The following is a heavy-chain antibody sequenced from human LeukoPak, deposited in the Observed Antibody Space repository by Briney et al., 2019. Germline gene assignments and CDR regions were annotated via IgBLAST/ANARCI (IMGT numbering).Heavy chain of an antibody. CDR1: GFTVSNNY. CDR2: IYSSGST. V-gene: IGHV3-53*01. J-gene: IGHJ3*02. CDR3: ARGGDIVGTSRSAFDI. D-gene: IGHD1-26*01. Sequence: GGSLRLSCAASGFTVSNNYMSWVRQAPGKGLEWVSLIYSSGSTDYADSVKGRFTISRDNSKNTLYLQMNSLRDEDTAVHYCARGGDIVGTSRSAFDIWGQGTMVTVSS.